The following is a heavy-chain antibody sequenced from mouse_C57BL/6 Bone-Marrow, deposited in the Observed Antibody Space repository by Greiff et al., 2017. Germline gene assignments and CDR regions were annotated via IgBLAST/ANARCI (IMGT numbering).Heavy chain of an antibody. CDR1: GYTFTDYY. D-gene: IGHD1-1*01. V-gene: IGHV1-26*01. CDR3: ARFAKVVVDY. Sequence: EVQLQQSGPELVKPGASVKISCKASGYTFTDYYMHWVKQSHGKSLEWIGDINPNNGGTSYNQKFKGKATLTVDKSSSTAYMELRSLTSEDSAVYYCARFAKVVVDYWGQGTTLTVSS. CDR2: INPNNGGT. J-gene: IGHJ2*01.